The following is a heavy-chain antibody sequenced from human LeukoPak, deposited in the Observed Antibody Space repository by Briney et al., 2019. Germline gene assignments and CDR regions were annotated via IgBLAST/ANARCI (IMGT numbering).Heavy chain of an antibody. J-gene: IGHJ4*02. V-gene: IGHV1-2*06. CDR3: ARQWLPNGYFDY. D-gene: IGHD6-19*01. CDR1: GYTFTAYF. Sequence: ASVKVSCKASGYTFTAYFMHWVRQAPGQGLEWMGRVNPNSGVTNSIQKFQGRVTMTRDTSISTAYMELSGLRSDDTAVYYYARQWLPNGYFDYWGQGTLVTVSS. CDR2: VNPNSGVT.